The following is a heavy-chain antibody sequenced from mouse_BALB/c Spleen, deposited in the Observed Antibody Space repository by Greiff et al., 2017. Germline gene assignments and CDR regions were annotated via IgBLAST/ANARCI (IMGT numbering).Heavy chain of an antibody. J-gene: IGHJ4*01. CDR3: ARRYDWANYAMDY. Sequence: EVKLVESGPGLVKPSQSLSLTCTVTGYSITSDYAWNWIRQFPGNKLEWMGYISYSGSTSYNPSLKSRISITRDTSKNQFFLQLNSVTTEDTATYYCARRYDWANYAMDYWGQGTSVTVSS. D-gene: IGHD2-14*01. V-gene: IGHV3-2*02. CDR1: GYSITSDYA. CDR2: ISYSGST.